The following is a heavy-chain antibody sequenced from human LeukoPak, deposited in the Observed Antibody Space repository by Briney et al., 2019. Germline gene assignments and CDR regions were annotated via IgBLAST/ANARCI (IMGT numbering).Heavy chain of an antibody. CDR1: GGSISSYY. J-gene: IGHJ6*03. Sequence: PSETLSLTCTVSGGSISSYYWSWIRQPPGKGLEWIGYIYYSGSTKYNPSLKSRLTISVDSSKNQFSLRLSSVTAADTAVYYCARSGADRGYYYYMDVWGKGTTVTVSS. D-gene: IGHD1-14*01. CDR2: IYYSGST. V-gene: IGHV4-59*01. CDR3: ARSGADRGYYYYMDV.